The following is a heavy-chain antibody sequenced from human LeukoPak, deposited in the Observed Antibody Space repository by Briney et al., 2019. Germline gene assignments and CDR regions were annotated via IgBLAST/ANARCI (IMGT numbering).Heavy chain of an antibody. CDR2: IIPIFGTA. J-gene: IGHJ4*02. D-gene: IGHD1-26*01. CDR3: ARGIEWETTHDY. V-gene: IGHV1-69*13. CDR1: GGTFSSYA. Sequence: ASVKDPCKASGGTFSSYAISWVRQAPGQGLEWMGGIIPIFGTANYAQKFQGRVTITADESTSTAYMELSSLRSEDTAVYYCARGIEWETTHDYWGQGTLVTVSS.